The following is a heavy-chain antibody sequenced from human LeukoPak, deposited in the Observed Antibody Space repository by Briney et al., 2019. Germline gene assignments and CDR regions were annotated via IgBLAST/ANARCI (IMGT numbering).Heavy chain of an antibody. CDR1: GFTFSDYY. J-gene: IGHJ4*02. D-gene: IGHD5-18*01. V-gene: IGHV3-11*04. Sequence: GGSLRLSCAASGFTFSDYYMSWIRQAPGKGLEWVSYISSSGSTIYYADSVKGRFTISRDNSKNTLYLQMNSLRTEDTAVYYCASGLLDTAMVIDFWGQGTLVTVSS. CDR2: ISSSGSTI. CDR3: ASGLLDTAMVIDF.